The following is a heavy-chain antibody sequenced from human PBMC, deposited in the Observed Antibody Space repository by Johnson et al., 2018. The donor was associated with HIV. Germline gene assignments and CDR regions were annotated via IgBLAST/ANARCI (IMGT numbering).Heavy chain of an antibody. D-gene: IGHD4-11*01. J-gene: IGHJ3*01. Sequence: VQLVESGGGVVQPGRSLRLSCAASGFIFRNYGMHWVRQAPGKGLVWVSRINSDGSSTSYADSVKGRFTISRDNAKNTLYLQMNSLRAEDTAVYYCAKETRDSRSAFDVWGQGTLVTVSS. CDR3: AKETRDSRSAFDV. CDR1: GFIFRNYG. V-gene: IGHV3-74*01. CDR2: INSDGSST.